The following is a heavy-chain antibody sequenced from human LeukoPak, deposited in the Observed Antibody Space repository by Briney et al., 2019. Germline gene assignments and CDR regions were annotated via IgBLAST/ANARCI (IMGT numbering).Heavy chain of an antibody. V-gene: IGHV4-61*02. CDR1: GGSISSGSYY. J-gene: IGHJ4*02. Sequence: SKTLSLTCTVSGGSISSGSYYWSWIRQPAGKGLEWIGRIYTSGSTNYNPSLKSRVTISVDTSKNQFSLKLSSVTAADTAVYYCAREESYGSGSLFDYWGQGTLVTVSS. CDR2: IYTSGST. CDR3: AREESYGSGSLFDY. D-gene: IGHD3-10*01.